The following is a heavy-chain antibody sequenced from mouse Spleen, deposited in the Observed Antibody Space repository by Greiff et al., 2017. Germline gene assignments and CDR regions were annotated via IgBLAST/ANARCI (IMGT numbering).Heavy chain of an antibody. CDR3: ARKITGLDY. J-gene: IGHJ2*01. CDR1: GYTFTSYT. Sequence: QVHVKQSGAELARPGASVKMSCKASGYTFTSYTMHWVKQRPGQGLEWIGYINPSSGYTKYNQKFKDKATLTADKSSSTAYMQLSSLTSEDSAVYYCARKITGLDYWGQGTTLTVSS. V-gene: IGHV1-4*01. CDR2: INPSSGYT. D-gene: IGHD4-1*01.